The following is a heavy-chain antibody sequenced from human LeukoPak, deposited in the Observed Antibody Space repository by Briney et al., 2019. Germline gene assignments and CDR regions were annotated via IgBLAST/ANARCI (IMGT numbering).Heavy chain of an antibody. CDR3: ARGCVETPDSFDY. Sequence: SETLSLTCSVSGGPLSSFSWSWIRPPPGKGLVWIGCIYYRGSTYYNPSLKSRVTISVDTSRTQFSLKLSSVTAADTAVYYCARGCVETPDSFDYWGQGTLVTVSS. CDR1: GGPLSSFS. CDR2: IYYRGST. D-gene: IGHD5-24*01. J-gene: IGHJ4*02. V-gene: IGHV4-59*01.